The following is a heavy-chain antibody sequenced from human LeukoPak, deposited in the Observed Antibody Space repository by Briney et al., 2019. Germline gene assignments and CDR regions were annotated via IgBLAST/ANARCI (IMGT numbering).Heavy chain of an antibody. Sequence: ASVKVSCKASGYTFITYGVTWVRQAPGQGLEWVGWISANNSNTKYAQKLQGRVTMTTDTSTRTAFMELGRLISDDTAVYYCVREGIQLSDAFDIWGQGTMVTVSS. J-gene: IGHJ3*02. V-gene: IGHV1-18*01. D-gene: IGHD5-18*01. CDR1: GYTFITYG. CDR3: VREGIQLSDAFDI. CDR2: ISANNSNT.